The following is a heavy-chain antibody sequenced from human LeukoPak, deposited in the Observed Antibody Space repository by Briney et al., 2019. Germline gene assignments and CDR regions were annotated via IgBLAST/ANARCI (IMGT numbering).Heavy chain of an antibody. Sequence: PGGSLRLSCTASGFTFGDYAMSWVRQAPGKGLEWVGFIRSKAYGGTTEYAASVKGRFTISRDDSKSIAYLQMNSLKTEDTAVYYCTRPGIAAADLDYWGQGTLVTVPS. CDR2: IRSKAYGGTT. D-gene: IGHD6-13*01. J-gene: IGHJ4*02. CDR1: GFTFGDYA. V-gene: IGHV3-49*04. CDR3: TRPGIAAADLDY.